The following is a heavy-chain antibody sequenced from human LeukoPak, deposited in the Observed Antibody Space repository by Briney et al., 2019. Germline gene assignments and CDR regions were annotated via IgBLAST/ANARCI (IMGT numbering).Heavy chain of an antibody. CDR1: GFTFSSYA. J-gene: IGHJ4*02. CDR3: AKERQTGDYFTSDF. D-gene: IGHD4-17*01. V-gene: IGHV3-23*01. CDR2: INGRGDST. Sequence: GGSLRLSCAASGFTFSSYAMNWVRQAPGKGLEWVSAINGRGDSTFYADSVKGQFTISRDNSKSTVYLQMNSLRADDTAVYYCAKERQTGDYFTSDFWGQGTLVTVSS.